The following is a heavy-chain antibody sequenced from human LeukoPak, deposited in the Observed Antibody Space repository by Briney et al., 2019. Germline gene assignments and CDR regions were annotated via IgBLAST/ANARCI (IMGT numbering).Heavy chain of an antibody. V-gene: IGHV3-23*01. D-gene: IGHD2-15*01. CDR2: ISGSGGST. CDR3: AKSCSGGSCFDY. J-gene: IGHJ4*02. Sequence: PGGSLRLSCAASGFTFSSSAMSWVRQAPGKGLEWVSAISGSGGSTYYADSVKGRFTISRDNSKNTLYLQMNSLRAEDTAVYYCAKSCSGGSCFDYWGQGTLVTVSS. CDR1: GFTFSSSA.